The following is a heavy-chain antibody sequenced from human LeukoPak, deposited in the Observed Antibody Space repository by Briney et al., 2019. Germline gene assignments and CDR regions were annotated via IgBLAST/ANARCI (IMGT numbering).Heavy chain of an antibody. Sequence: GGSLRLSCAASGFRFSDFSMNWVRQAPGKGLEWVSSISSSSSAIYYAASVKGRFTISRDNAKNSLYLQMNSLRDEDTAVYYCARGALRYSHYWGQGTLVTVSS. CDR1: GFRFSDFS. CDR3: ARGALRYSHY. J-gene: IGHJ4*02. CDR2: ISSSSSAI. V-gene: IGHV3-48*02. D-gene: IGHD3-9*01.